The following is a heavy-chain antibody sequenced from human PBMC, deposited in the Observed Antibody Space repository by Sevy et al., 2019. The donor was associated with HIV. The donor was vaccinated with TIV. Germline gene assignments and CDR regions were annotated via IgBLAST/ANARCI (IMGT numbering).Heavy chain of an antibody. Sequence: ASVKVSCKASGYTFTSYSIHWVRQAPGQGLEWMGIINPSGGSTTYAQMFQGRVNLTRDKSTSTVFWELSSLRSDDTAVYYCAIPGFSGYDGVDQWGQGTLVTVSS. D-gene: IGHD5-12*01. CDR2: INPSGGST. J-gene: IGHJ4*02. CDR3: AIPGFSGYDGVDQ. V-gene: IGHV1-46*01. CDR1: GYTFTSYS.